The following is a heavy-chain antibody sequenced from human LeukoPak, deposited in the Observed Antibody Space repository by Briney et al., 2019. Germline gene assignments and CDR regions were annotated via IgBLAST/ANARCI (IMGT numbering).Heavy chain of an antibody. J-gene: IGHJ1*01. Sequence: GASVKVSCKASGYTFTSFDINWVRQATGQGLEWMGWMNPDSGDTAYAQSFQGRVTISRTTSQSTAYMELSSLRSEDTAVYYCASANYQHWGQGTLVTVSS. CDR3: ASANYQH. CDR2: MNPDSGDT. CDR1: GYTFTSFD. V-gene: IGHV1-8*03. D-gene: IGHD2-8*01.